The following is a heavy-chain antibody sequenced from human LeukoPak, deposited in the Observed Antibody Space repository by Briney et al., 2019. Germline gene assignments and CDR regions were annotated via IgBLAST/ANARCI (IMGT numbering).Heavy chain of an antibody. J-gene: IGHJ4*02. CDR2: IKQDGSEK. CDR1: GFTFSSYS. V-gene: IGHV3-7*01. CDR3: ARDRESSSKGHFDY. D-gene: IGHD2-15*01. Sequence: GGSLRLSCAASGFTFSSYSMNWVRQAPGKGLEWVANIKQDGSEKYYVDSVKGRFTISRDNAKNSLYLQMNSLRAEDTAVYYCARDRESSSKGHFDYWGQGTLVTVSS.